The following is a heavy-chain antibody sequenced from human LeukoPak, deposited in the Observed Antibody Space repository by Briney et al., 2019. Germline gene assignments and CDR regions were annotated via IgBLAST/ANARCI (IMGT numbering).Heavy chain of an antibody. V-gene: IGHV4-59*01. J-gene: IGHJ4*02. Sequence: SETLSLTCTVSGGSIRSYYWSWIRQPPGRGLEWIGYIYYSGSTNYNPSLESRVSISVDTSKNQFSLKLSSVTAADTAVYYCARTGSTVTMLYPFDHWGQGTLVTVSS. CDR3: ARTGSTVTMLYPFDH. CDR2: IYYSGST. D-gene: IGHD4-17*01. CDR1: GGSIRSYY.